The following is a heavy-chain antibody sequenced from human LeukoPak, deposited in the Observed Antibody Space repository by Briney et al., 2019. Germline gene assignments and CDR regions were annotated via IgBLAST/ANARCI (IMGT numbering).Heavy chain of an antibody. V-gene: IGHV4-39*01. CDR3: ARYVVYGAGKYYFDY. D-gene: IGHD3-10*01. CDR1: GGSVSSTTYF. J-gene: IGHJ4*02. Sequence: SETLSLTCTVSGGSVSSTTYFWSWMRQPPGKGLEWIASIDYSGSNYYNPSLKSRVTISVDTSDNQFSLKLSSVTAADTAVYYCARYVVYGAGKYYFDYWGQGTLVTVSS. CDR2: IDYSGSN.